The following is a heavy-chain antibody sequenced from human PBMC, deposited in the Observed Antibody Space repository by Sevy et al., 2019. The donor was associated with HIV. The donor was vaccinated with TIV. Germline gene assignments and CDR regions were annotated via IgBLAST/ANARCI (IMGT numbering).Heavy chain of an antibody. CDR2: ISGSGGST. Sequence: GGSLRLSCAASGFIFNSYAMSWVRQGPGKGLEWVSTISGSGGSTYYPDSMKGRFTISRDNFKNKLYLEINSLTADDTAVYYCAKGYGSGSTTDYWGQGTLVTVSS. V-gene: IGHV3-23*01. D-gene: IGHD3-10*01. CDR1: GFIFNSYA. J-gene: IGHJ4*02. CDR3: AKGYGSGSTTDY.